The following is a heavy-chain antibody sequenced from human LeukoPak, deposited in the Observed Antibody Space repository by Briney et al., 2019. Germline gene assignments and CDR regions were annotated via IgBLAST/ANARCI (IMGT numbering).Heavy chain of an antibody. CDR3: ARTVRGYFDY. CDR1: GGSISSYY. J-gene: IGHJ4*02. Sequence: SETLSLTCTVSGGSISSYYWSWIRQPPGKGLEWIEYIYYSGSTNYNPSLKSRVTISVDTSKNQFSLKLSSVTAADTAVYYCARTVRGYFDYWGQGTLVTVSS. D-gene: IGHD3-10*01. CDR2: IYYSGST. V-gene: IGHV4-59*01.